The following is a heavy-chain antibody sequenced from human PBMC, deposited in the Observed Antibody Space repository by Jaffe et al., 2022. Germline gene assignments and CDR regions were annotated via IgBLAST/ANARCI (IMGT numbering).Heavy chain of an antibody. CDR1: GFTFSSYW. D-gene: IGHD3-3*01. CDR2: INSDGSST. Sequence: EVQLVESGGGLVQPGGSLRLSCAASGFTFSSYWMHWVRQAPGKGLVWVSRINSDGSSTSYADSVKGRFTISRDNAKNTLYLQMNSLRAEDTAVYYCARDRPGGEKGFLEWLAPGWFDPWGQGTLVTVSS. CDR3: ARDRPGGEKGFLEWLAPGWFDP. V-gene: IGHV3-74*01. J-gene: IGHJ5*02.